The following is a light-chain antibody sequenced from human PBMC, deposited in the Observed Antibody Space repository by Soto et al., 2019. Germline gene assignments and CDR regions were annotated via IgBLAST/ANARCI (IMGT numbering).Light chain of an antibody. J-gene: IGKJ1*01. V-gene: IGKV3-15*01. CDR2: GAY. CDR1: QSVSSN. CDR3: QQYNNWPPWT. Sequence: EIVMTQSPATLSSSPGERATLSCRASQSVSSNLAWYQQKPGQAPRLLIYGAYTRATGIPARFSGSGSGTEFTLTISSLQSEDFAVYYCQQYNNWPPWTCGQGTKVDIK.